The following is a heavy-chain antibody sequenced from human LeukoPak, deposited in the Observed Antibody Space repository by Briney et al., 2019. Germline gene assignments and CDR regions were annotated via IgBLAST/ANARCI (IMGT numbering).Heavy chain of an antibody. CDR3: AKDRRVRGRSSPDH. J-gene: IGHJ4*02. Sequence: GGSLRLSCAASGFTFSDYYMSWIRQAPGKGLEWVSYISSSGSTIYYADSVKGRFTISRDNSKNMLYLQMNSLRAEDTAVYYCAKDRRVRGRSSPDHWGQGTLVTVSS. CDR2: ISSSGSTI. D-gene: IGHD2-2*01. CDR1: GFTFSDYY. V-gene: IGHV3-11*04.